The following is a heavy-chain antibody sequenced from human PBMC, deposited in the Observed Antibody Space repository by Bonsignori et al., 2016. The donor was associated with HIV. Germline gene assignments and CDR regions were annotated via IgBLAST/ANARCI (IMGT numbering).Heavy chain of an antibody. Sequence: VRQAPGKGLEWVSVIYSGGSTYYADSVKGRFTISRDNSKNTLYLQMNSLRAEDTAVYYCARERGDDYVWGRHAFDIWGQGTMVTVSS. CDR3: ARERGDDYVWGRHAFDI. V-gene: IGHV3-53*01. D-gene: IGHD3-16*01. J-gene: IGHJ3*02. CDR2: IYSGGST.